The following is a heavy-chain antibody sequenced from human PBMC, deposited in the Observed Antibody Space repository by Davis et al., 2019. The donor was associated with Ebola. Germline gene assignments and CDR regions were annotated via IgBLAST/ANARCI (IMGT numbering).Heavy chain of an antibody. Sequence: ASVKVSCKASGYTFTSYDINWVRQATGQGLEWMGWMNPNSGNTGYAQKFQGRVTMTRNSSISTAYMELNSLRSEDTAVYFCAKGGYSGYDGHYYFYGMDVWGQGTTVTVSS. J-gene: IGHJ6*02. CDR3: AKGGYSGYDGHYYFYGMDV. CDR2: MNPNSGNT. CDR1: GYTFTSYD. D-gene: IGHD5-12*01. V-gene: IGHV1-8*01.